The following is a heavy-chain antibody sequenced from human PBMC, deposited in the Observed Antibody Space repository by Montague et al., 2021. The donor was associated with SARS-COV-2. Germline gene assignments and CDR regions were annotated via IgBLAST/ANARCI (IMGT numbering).Heavy chain of an antibody. J-gene: IGHJ4*02. D-gene: IGHD6-19*01. CDR3: AKGVILSGWRSYFDY. CDR1: GFIFSNYA. Sequence: SLRLSCSASGFIFSNYAMSWFRQAPGKGLEWVSVITGSGRDTYYADSVKGRFAISRDNFKNTLYLQINNLRAEDTATYYCAKGVILSGWRSYFDYWGQGTLVAVSS. V-gene: IGHV3-23*01. CDR2: ITGSGRDT.